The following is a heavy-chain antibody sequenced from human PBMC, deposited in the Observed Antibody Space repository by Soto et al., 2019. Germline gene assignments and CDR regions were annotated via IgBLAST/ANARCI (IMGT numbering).Heavy chain of an antibody. J-gene: IGHJ4*02. D-gene: IGHD4-17*01. CDR1: GFTFSSYS. CDR3: AYTTVTTFGNY. V-gene: IGHV3-21*01. CDR2: ISSSSSYI. Sequence: EVQLVESGGGLVKPAGSLRLSCAASGFTFSSYSMNWVRQAPGKGLEWVSSISSSSSYIYYADSVKGRFTISRDNAKNSLYLQMNSLRAEDTDVYYCAYTTVTTFGNYWGQGTLVTVSS.